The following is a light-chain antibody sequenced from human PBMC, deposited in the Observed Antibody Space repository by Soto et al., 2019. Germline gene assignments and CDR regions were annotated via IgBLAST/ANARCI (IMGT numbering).Light chain of an antibody. CDR3: QQSYSTPWT. Sequence: DIQMTQSPSSLSASVGDRVTIICRASQNIRRYLNWYRQKPGEAPDLLIYGASSLQSGVPLRFTGSGSETDFTLTITSLQPDDCATYYCQQSYSTPWTFGQGTKVEIK. CDR2: GAS. V-gene: IGKV1-39*01. J-gene: IGKJ1*01. CDR1: QNIRRY.